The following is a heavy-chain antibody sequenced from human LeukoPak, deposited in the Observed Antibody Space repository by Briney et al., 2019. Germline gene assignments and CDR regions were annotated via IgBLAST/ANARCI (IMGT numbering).Heavy chain of an antibody. CDR3: ARDLLGRGGSFDY. V-gene: IGHV4-59*01. CDR1: GGSISTYY. Sequence: SETLSLTCTASGGSISTYYWSWIRQPPGKGLEWIGYTHYSGSTNYNPSLKSRVTMSVDTSKNQFSLKLSSVTAAETAVYYCARDLLGRGGSFDYWGQGTLVTVSS. CDR2: THYSGST. J-gene: IGHJ4*02. D-gene: IGHD3-10*01.